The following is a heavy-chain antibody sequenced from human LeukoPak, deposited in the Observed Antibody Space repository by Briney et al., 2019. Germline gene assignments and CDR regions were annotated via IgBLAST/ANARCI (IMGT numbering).Heavy chain of an antibody. D-gene: IGHD2-15*01. V-gene: IGHV1-2*02. Sequence: ASVKVSCKASGYTFTGYYMHWVRQAPGQGLEWMGWINPNSGGTNYAQKFQGRVTMTRDTSISKAYMELSRRRSDDTAVYYCARALVVARGGWFDPWGQGTLVTVSS. CDR2: INPNSGGT. J-gene: IGHJ5*02. CDR1: GYTFTGYY. CDR3: ARALVVARGGWFDP.